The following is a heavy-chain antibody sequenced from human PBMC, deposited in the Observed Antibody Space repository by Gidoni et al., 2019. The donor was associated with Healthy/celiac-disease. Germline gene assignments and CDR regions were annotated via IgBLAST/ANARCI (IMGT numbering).Heavy chain of an antibody. D-gene: IGHD2-15*01. CDR2: IIPIFGTA. CDR1: GGPFSSYA. Sequence: QVQLVQSGAAVKKPGSSVKVSCKASGGPFSSYAISWVRQAPGQGLEWMGGIIPIFGTANYEQKFQGRVTITADESTSTAYMELSSLRSEDTAVYYCARGSVVVAATYYYYGMDVWGKGTTVTVSS. J-gene: IGHJ6*04. CDR3: ARGSVVVAATYYYYGMDV. V-gene: IGHV1-69*01.